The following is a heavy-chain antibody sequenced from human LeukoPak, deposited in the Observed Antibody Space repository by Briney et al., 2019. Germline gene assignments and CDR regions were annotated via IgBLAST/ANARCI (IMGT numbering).Heavy chain of an antibody. Sequence: SETLSLTCAVYGGSFSSYYWSWVRQPPGKGLEWVGEINHSGSTNYNPDLKSRGTISVYTAKNQISLKLSSVTAADTAVYNCARGIRDYVWGSYRFQHWGQGTLVTVSS. CDR3: ARGIRDYVWGSYRFQH. CDR2: INHSGST. J-gene: IGHJ1*01. D-gene: IGHD3-16*02. V-gene: IGHV4-34*01. CDR1: GGSFSSYY.